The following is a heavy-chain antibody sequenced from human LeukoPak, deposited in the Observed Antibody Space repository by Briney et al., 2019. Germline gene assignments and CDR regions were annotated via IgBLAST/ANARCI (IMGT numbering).Heavy chain of an antibody. CDR3: ASAGGDSRSPLPFYY. J-gene: IGHJ4*02. CDR2: INQDGSEK. Sequence: GGSLRLSCAASGFTFSSYWMGWVRQAPGKGLEWVASINQDGSEKYYVDSVKGRFTISRDNAKNSLSLQMNSLRAEDTAVYYCASAGGDSRSPLPFYYWGQGTLVTVSS. V-gene: IGHV3-7*03. D-gene: IGHD6-6*01. CDR1: GFTFSSYW.